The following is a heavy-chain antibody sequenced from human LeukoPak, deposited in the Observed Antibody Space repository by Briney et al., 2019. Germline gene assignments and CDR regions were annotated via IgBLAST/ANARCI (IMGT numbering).Heavy chain of an antibody. V-gene: IGHV1-18*01. J-gene: IGHJ6*03. CDR1: GYTFTSYG. D-gene: IGHD6-19*01. Sequence: ASVKVSCKASGYTFTSYGIRWVRQAPGQGLEWMGWISAYNGNTNYAQKLQGRVTMTTDTSTSTAYMELSSLRSEDTAVYYCARDSYSSGWNYYYYYMNVWGKGTTVTVSS. CDR2: ISAYNGNT. CDR3: ARDSYSSGWNYYYYYMNV.